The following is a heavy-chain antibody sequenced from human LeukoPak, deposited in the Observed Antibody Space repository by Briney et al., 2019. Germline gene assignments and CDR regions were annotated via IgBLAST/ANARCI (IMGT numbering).Heavy chain of an antibody. CDR1: GFTFNNCG. V-gene: IGHV3-33*06. D-gene: IGHD6-13*01. Sequence: GGSLRLSCAASGFTFNNCGMHWVRQAPGKGLEWVAVIWYDGSNKYYADSVKGRFTISRDNSKNTLYLQMNSLRAEDTAVYYCAKVLGGYSSSWYGEGVDYWGQGTLVTVSS. CDR3: AKVLGGYSSSWYGEGVDY. CDR2: IWYDGSNK. J-gene: IGHJ4*02.